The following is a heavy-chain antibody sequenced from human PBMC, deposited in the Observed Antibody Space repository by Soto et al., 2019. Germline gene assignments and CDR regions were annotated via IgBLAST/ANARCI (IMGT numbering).Heavy chain of an antibody. CDR3: AREGGSGSYYNAFYYYYYGMDV. CDR2: IIPIFGTA. D-gene: IGHD3-10*01. V-gene: IGHV1-69*01. Sequence: QVQLVQSGAEVKKPGSSVKVSCKASGGTFSSYAISWVRQAPGQGLEWMGGIIPIFGTANYAQKFLGRVTITADESTSTAYMELSSLRSEDTAVYYCAREGGSGSYYNAFYYYYYGMDVWGQGTTVTVSS. CDR1: GGTFSSYA. J-gene: IGHJ6*02.